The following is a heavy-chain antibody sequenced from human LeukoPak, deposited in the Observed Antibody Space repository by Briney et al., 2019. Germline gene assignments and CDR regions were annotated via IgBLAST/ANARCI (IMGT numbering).Heavy chain of an antibody. CDR3: ARLLGAYQYYYYYGMDV. V-gene: IGHV4-59*08. J-gene: IGHJ6*02. CDR1: GGSISSYY. D-gene: IGHD1-26*01. CDR2: IYYSGST. Sequence: SETLSLTCTVSGGSISSYYWSWIRQPPGKGLEWIGYIYYSGSTNYNPSLKSRVTISVDTSKNQFSLKLSSVTAADTAVCYCARLLGAYQYYYYYGMDVWGQGTTVTVSS.